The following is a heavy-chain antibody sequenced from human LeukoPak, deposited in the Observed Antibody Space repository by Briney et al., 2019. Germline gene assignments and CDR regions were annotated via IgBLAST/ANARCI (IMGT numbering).Heavy chain of an antibody. D-gene: IGHD1-20*01. Sequence: AISGSGGSTYYADSVKGRFTISRDNSKNTLYLQMNSLRAEDTAVYYCAKSPAITGTFLDAFDIWGQGTMVTVSS. CDR3: AKSPAITGTFLDAFDI. CDR2: ISGSGGST. V-gene: IGHV3-23*01. J-gene: IGHJ3*02.